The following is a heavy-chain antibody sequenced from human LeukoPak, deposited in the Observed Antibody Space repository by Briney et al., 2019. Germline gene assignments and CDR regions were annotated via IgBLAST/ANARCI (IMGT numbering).Heavy chain of an antibody. V-gene: IGHV4-31*02. J-gene: IGHJ5*02. D-gene: IGHD6-13*01. CDR1: GGSTSRGGYY. CDR2: IYYSGST. Sequence: PSETLSPTCTVSGGSTSRGGYYWSWIRQHPGKGLEWIGYIYYSGSTYYNPSLKSRVTISVDTSKNQFSLKLSSVTAADTAVYYCARDVRQTGIAAAGTNWFDPWGQGTLVTVSS. CDR3: ARDVRQTGIAAAGTNWFDP.